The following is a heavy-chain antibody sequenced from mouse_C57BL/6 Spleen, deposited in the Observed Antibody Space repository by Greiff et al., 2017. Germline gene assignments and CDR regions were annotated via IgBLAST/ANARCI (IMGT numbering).Heavy chain of an antibody. CDR1: GYTFTSYW. Sequence: QVQLQQSGAELVKPGASVKLSCKASGYTFTSYWMQWVKQRPGQGLEWIGEIDPSDSYTNYNQKFKGKATLTVDTSSSTAYMQLSSLTSEDSAVYYCARDYYGGAWFAYWGQGTLVTVSA. CDR2: IDPSDSYT. D-gene: IGHD1-1*01. V-gene: IGHV1-50*01. CDR3: ARDYYGGAWFAY. J-gene: IGHJ3*01.